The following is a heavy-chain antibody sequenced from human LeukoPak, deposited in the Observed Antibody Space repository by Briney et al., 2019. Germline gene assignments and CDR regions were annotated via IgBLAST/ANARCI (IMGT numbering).Heavy chain of an antibody. D-gene: IGHD1-14*01. CDR1: GFSFSSYY. Sequence: GGSLRLSCAASGFSFSSYYGNWVRQAPGKGLERVSCISSSSTYIYYADSVRGRFAISRDNAKNSLYLQMNSLRAEDTAVYYCVRENHGSFDYWGQGSLVTVSS. V-gene: IGHV3-21*01. CDR3: VRENHGSFDY. CDR2: ISSSSTYI. J-gene: IGHJ4*02.